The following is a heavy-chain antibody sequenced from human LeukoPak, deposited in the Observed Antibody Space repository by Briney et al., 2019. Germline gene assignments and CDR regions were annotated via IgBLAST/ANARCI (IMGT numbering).Heavy chain of an antibody. D-gene: IGHD5-18*01. CDR3: ARASRGYSYGTLDY. Sequence: SETLSLTCTVSGVSISSHYWSWIRQPAGKGLEWIGRIYTTGSTNYNPSLKSRVTMSVDASKNQFSLKLSSVTAADAAVYYCARASRGYSYGTLDYWGQGTLVTVSS. CDR1: GVSISSHY. V-gene: IGHV4-4*07. CDR2: IYTTGST. J-gene: IGHJ4*02.